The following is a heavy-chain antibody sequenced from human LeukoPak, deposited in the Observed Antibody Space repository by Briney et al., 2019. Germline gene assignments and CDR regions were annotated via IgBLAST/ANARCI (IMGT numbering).Heavy chain of an antibody. D-gene: IGHD6-19*01. CDR3: ARGSISIAVADDAFDI. J-gene: IGHJ3*02. Sequence: AGSLKLSCAASGFTFSSYSMNWVRQAPGKGLEWVSSMSSSSKYIYYADSVKGRFTISRDNAKNSLFLKMNSLRAEDTAVYYCARGSISIAVADDAFDILGQGTTVTLSS. CDR1: GFTFSSYS. V-gene: IGHV3-21*01. CDR2: MSSSSKYI.